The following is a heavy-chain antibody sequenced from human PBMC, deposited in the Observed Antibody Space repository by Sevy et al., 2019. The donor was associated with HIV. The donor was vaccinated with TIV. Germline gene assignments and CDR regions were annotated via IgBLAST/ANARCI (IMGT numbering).Heavy chain of an antibody. V-gene: IGHV3-49*04. CDR2: FKSKIHGGTT. Sequence: GESLKISCTASGFIFGDYGMSWVRQAPGKGLEWIAFFKSKIHGGTTENAASVKGRFTISRDDSKNIVYLQMSNLKTEDTAVYYCTRWSGSQSIFDYLGLGTLVTVSS. CDR1: GFIFGDYG. J-gene: IGHJ4*02. D-gene: IGHD1-26*01. CDR3: TRWSGSQSIFDY.